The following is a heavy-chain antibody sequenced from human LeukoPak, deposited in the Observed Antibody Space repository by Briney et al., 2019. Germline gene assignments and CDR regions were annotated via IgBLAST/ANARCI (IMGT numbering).Heavy chain of an antibody. J-gene: IGHJ4*02. V-gene: IGHV3-64*01. CDR3: ARRGHFGELDY. Sequence: GGFLRLSCAASWFNFSHHAMHWVRQAPGKGLEYLSAISSNGVSTYYPPSLKGRFTISRDNSKNTLYLQMDRLRPEDMAVYYCARRGHFGELDYWGQGTLVTVSS. D-gene: IGHD3-10*01. CDR1: WFNFSHHA. CDR2: ISSNGVST.